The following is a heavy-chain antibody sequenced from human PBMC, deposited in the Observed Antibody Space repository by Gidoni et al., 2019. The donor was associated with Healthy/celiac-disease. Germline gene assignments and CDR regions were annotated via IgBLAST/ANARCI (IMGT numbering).Heavy chain of an antibody. D-gene: IGHD2-8*01. CDR3: ARELYCTNGVCYRFDY. J-gene: IGHJ4*02. V-gene: IGHV4-34*01. Sequence: QVQLPQWCAGLLKPSETLSLTCAVYGASFSGYYWSWIRQPPGKGLEWIGEINHSGSTNYKPSLKSRVTISVDTSKNQFSLKLSSVTAADTAVYYCARELYCTNGVCYRFDYWGQGTMVTVSS. CDR1: GASFSGYY. CDR2: INHSGST.